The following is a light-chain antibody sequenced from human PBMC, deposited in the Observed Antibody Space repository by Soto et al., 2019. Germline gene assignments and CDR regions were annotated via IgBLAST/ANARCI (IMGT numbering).Light chain of an antibody. V-gene: IGKV3-20*01. CDR1: QSVSSSY. J-gene: IGKJ5*01. Sequence: EIVLTQSPGNLSLSPGERATLSCRASQSVSSSYLAWYQQKPGQAPRLLIYGASSRATGIPDRFSGSGSGTDFTLTISRLEPEDFAVYYCQQYGNSITFGQGTRLEIK. CDR3: QQYGNSIT. CDR2: GAS.